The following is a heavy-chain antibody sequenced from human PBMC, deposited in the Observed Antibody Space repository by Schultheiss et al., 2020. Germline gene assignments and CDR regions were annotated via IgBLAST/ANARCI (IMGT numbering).Heavy chain of an antibody. CDR3: ARAPITMVRGVNRPELDY. J-gene: IGHJ4*02. CDR1: GGSISSYY. CDR2: IYYSGST. D-gene: IGHD3-10*01. Sequence: SQTLSLTSTVSGGSISSYYWSWIRQPPGKGLEWIGYIYYSGSTNYNPSLKSRVTISVDTSKNQFSLKLSSVTAADTAVYYCARAPITMVRGVNRPELDYWGQGTLVTVSS. V-gene: IGHV4-59*12.